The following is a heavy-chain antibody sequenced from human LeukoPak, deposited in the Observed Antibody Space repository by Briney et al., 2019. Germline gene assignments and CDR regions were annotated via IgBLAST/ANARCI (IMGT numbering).Heavy chain of an antibody. CDR2: ISGSGGST. CDR1: GFTFSSYA. CDR3: AKAAPYCSSTSCYTNDAFDI. Sequence: GGSLRLSCAASGFTFSSYAMSWVRQAPGKGLEWVSAISGSGGSTYYADSVKGRFTISRDNSKNTLYLQMNGLRAEDTAVYYCAKAAPYCSSTSCYTNDAFDIWGQGTMVTVSS. J-gene: IGHJ3*02. D-gene: IGHD2-2*02. V-gene: IGHV3-23*01.